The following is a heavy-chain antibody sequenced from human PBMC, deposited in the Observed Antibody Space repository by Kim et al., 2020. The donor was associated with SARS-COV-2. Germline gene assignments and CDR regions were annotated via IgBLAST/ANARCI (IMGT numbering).Heavy chain of an antibody. D-gene: IGHD1-26*01. Sequence: GGSLRLSCAASGFTFSSYGMHWVRQAPGKGLEWVAVIWYDGSNKYYADSVKGRFTISRDNSKNTLYLQMNSLRAEDTAVYYCARDLSVMASYGGRPPLGYFDLWGRGTLVTVSS. CDR3: ARDLSVMASYGGRPPLGYFDL. CDR2: IWYDGSNK. V-gene: IGHV3-33*01. J-gene: IGHJ2*01. CDR1: GFTFSSYG.